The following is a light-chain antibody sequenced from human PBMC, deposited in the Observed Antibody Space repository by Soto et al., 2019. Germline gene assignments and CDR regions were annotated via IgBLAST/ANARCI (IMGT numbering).Light chain of an antibody. CDR2: GAS. CDR1: QSISDT. Sequence: ETVMTQSPATLSVSPGGRATLSCRASQSISDTLAWYQQKPGQAPRLLIYGASTRATGFPARFSGSGSGTDFTLTISSLQSEDFAVYYCQQYNNWPWTIGQGTKVDIK. J-gene: IGKJ1*01. CDR3: QQYNNWPWT. V-gene: IGKV3-15*01.